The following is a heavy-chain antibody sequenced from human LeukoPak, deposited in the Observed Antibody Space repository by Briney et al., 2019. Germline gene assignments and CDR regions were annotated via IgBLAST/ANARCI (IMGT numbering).Heavy chain of an antibody. J-gene: IGHJ4*02. CDR2: IYHTGST. Sequence: SETLSLTCTVSGDSINTYYWSWIRQAAGKGLEWIGRIYHTGSTNYNPSLKSRVTMSVDTSKKQISLRLSSMAAADTAVYYCARDGVGETDYWGQGTLVTVSS. CDR1: GDSINTYY. V-gene: IGHV4-4*07. D-gene: IGHD3-10*01. CDR3: ARDGVGETDY.